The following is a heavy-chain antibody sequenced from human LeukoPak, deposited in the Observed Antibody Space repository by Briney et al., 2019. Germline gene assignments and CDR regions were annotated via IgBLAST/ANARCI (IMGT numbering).Heavy chain of an antibody. V-gene: IGHV4-30-2*01. D-gene: IGHD2-15*01. CDR3: ARASWGYCSGGSCWDYYGMDV. CDR2: IYHSGST. CDR1: GGSISSGGYS. Sequence: SETLSLTCAVSGGSISSGGYSWSWIRQPPGKGLEWIGYIYHSGSTYYNPSLKSRVTISVDRSKNQFSLKLSSVTAADTAVYYCARASWGYCSGGSCWDYYGMDVWGQGTRSPSP. J-gene: IGHJ6*02.